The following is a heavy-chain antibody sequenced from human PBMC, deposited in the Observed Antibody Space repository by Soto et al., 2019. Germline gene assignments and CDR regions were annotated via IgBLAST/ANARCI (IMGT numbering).Heavy chain of an antibody. CDR2: INHSGST. J-gene: IGHJ6*03. Sequence: SLTCAVYGGSFSGYYWSWIRQPPGKGLEWIGEINHSGSTNYNPSLKSRVTISVDTSKNQFSLKLSSVTAADTAVYYCAKDEVHCSGGSCPGGYYYYYYMDVWGKGTTVTVSS. D-gene: IGHD2-15*01. V-gene: IGHV4-34*01. CDR1: GGSFSGYY. CDR3: AKDEVHCSGGSCPGGYYYYYYMDV.